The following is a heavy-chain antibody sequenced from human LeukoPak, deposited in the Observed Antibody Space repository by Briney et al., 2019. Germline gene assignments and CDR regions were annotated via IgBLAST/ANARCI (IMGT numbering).Heavy chain of an antibody. Sequence: GGSLRLSCTASGFPFSVYWISWVRHAPGEGLGCVANIKGDGSVQDYADSVKGRFTISRDNAKNLVYLQMNSLRVDDTAIYYCVGQLLRAVWGKGTTVTVSS. D-gene: IGHD2-2*01. CDR2: IKGDGSVQ. J-gene: IGHJ6*04. CDR1: GFPFSVYW. V-gene: IGHV3-7*01. CDR3: VGQLLRAV.